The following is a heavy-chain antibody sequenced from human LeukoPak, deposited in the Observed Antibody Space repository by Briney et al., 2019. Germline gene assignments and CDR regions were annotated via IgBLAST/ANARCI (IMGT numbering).Heavy chain of an antibody. J-gene: IGHJ6*02. D-gene: IGHD2-15*01. CDR2: INGNGDTI. CDR3: ARDSIVVVVAAKDYYYGMDV. V-gene: IGHV3-20*04. CDR1: GFTFNDYG. Sequence: RTGGSLRLSCAASGFTFNDYGMTWVRQAPGKGLEWVAGINGNGDTIGYADSVKGRFTISRDNAENSLYLQMNSLRAEDTAVYYCARDSIVVVVAAKDYYYGMDVWGQGTTVTVSS.